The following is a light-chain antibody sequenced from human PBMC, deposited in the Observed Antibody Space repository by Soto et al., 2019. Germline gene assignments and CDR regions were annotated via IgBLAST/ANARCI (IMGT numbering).Light chain of an antibody. V-gene: IGKV1-39*01. Sequence: DIQMTQSPSSLSASVVGSVTITWRSSQSINIYLSSYQQKPGKAPKLLINVASTLQGGVPSRFSGSGSGTEFTLAISSLQPEDSATYYCQKSFSTPQTFGGGTKVDIK. CDR2: VAS. CDR3: QKSFSTPQT. J-gene: IGKJ4*01. CDR1: QSINIY.